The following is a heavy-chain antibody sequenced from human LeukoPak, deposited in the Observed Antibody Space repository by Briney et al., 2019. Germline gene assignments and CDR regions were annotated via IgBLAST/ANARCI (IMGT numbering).Heavy chain of an antibody. Sequence: GGSLRLSCAPSGFMFSSYAMHWVRQAPGKGLESVAVISYDGSDKYYADSVKGRFTISRDNAKNSLYLQMNSLRAEDTAVYYCARDLRVTMVRGVPEDYWGQGTLVTVSS. V-gene: IGHV3-30*07. D-gene: IGHD3-10*01. J-gene: IGHJ4*02. CDR2: ISYDGSDK. CDR3: ARDLRVTMVRGVPEDY. CDR1: GFMFSSYA.